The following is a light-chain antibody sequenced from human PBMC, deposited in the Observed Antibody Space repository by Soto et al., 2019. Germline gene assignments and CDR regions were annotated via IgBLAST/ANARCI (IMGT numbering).Light chain of an antibody. Sequence: EIVETKYTVTLSASPGESSTLSCMASQSVDNNVAWYQQKPGQAPRLLIVGSFARATGIPARFSGSGSGSEFTLTISGLQSEDFAVHYCQQYNARTPITFGQGTRLEIK. CDR2: GSF. CDR3: QQYNARTPIT. CDR1: QSVDNN. J-gene: IGKJ5*01. V-gene: IGKV3-15*01.